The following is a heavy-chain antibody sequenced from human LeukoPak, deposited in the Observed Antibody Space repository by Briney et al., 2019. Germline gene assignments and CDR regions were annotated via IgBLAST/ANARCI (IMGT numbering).Heavy chain of an antibody. CDR3: ASGPTARFDY. D-gene: IGHD4-17*01. CDR1: GYSFTNYW. CDR2: IYPGDSDT. V-gene: IGHV5-51*01. J-gene: IGHJ4*02. Sequence: GESLKISCKGSGYSFTNYWIGWVRQMPGKGREWMGIIYPGDSDTRYSPSFQGQVTISADKSISTVYVQWSSLKASDTAMYYCASGPTARFDYWGQGTLVPVSS.